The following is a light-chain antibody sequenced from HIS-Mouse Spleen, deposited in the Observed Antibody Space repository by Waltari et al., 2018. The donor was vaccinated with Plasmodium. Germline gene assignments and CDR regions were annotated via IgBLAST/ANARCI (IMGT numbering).Light chain of an antibody. Sequence: DIQMTQSPSSLSASLGDRVTITCRASQSISSYLNWYQQKPGKAPKLMIYAASSMQRGVPSRVSGSGYGTDFTLTISSLQPEYFATYYCQQSYSTWTFGQGTKVEIK. J-gene: IGKJ1*01. CDR3: QQSYSTWT. CDR2: AAS. CDR1: QSISSY. V-gene: IGKV1-39*01.